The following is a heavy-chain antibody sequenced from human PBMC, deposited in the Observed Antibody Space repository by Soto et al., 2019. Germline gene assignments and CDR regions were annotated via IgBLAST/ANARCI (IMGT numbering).Heavy chain of an antibody. D-gene: IGHD6-13*01. CDR1: GFTFSSYW. CDR3: ARQALIAAAEDDY. J-gene: IGHJ4*02. V-gene: IGHV3-74*01. CDR2: INSDGSST. Sequence: GGSLRLSCAASGFTFSSYWMHWVRQAPGKGLVWVSRINSDGSSTSYADSVKGRFTISRDNAKNTLYLQMNSLRAEDPAVYYCARQALIAAAEDDYWGQGTLVTVSS.